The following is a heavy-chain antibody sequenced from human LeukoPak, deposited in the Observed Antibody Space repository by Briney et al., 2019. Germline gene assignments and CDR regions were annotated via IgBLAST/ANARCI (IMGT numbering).Heavy chain of an antibody. D-gene: IGHD6-19*01. V-gene: IGHV4-39*01. CDR1: GGSISSSSYY. CDR3: ARHPLDEQLDY. Sequence: PSETLSLTCTVSGGSISSSSYYWGWIRQPPGKGLEWIGSIYYGGSTYYNPSLKSRVTISVDTSKNQFSLKLSSVTAADTAVYYCARHPLDEQLDYWGQGTLVTVSS. CDR2: IYYGGST. J-gene: IGHJ4*02.